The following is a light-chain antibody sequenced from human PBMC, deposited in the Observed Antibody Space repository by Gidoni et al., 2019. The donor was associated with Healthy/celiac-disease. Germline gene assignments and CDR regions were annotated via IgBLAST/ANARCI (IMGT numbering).Light chain of an antibody. CDR3: QQYGSLIT. CDR1: QSFSSSY. V-gene: IGKV3-20*01. Sequence: EIVLTQSPGTLSLSPGERATLSCRASQSFSSSYLAWYQQKPDQAPRLLIYGASSRATGNPDRFSGSGSGTDFTLTISRLEPEDFAVYYCQQYGSLITFGQGTRLEIK. CDR2: GAS. J-gene: IGKJ5*01.